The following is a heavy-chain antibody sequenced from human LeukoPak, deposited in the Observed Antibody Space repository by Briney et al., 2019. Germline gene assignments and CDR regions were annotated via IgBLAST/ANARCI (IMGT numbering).Heavy chain of an antibody. D-gene: IGHD6-19*01. J-gene: IGHJ4*02. CDR2: TSHDGTNE. CDR1: GFTFSNSL. Sequence: SLRLSCAASGFTFSNSLMHWVRQAPGLGLDWVAATSHDGTNEGYADSVKGRFTISRDNSKNTLYLHMNSLRAEDTAVYYCARDRDGSGWYYFIYWGQGTLVTVSS. V-gene: IGHV3-30*04. CDR3: ARDRDGSGWYYFIY.